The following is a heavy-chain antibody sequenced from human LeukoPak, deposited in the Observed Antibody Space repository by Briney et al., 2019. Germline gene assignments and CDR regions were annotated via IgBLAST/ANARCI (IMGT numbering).Heavy chain of an antibody. Sequence: GGSLRLSCAASGCTFSSYAMSWVRQAPGKGLEWVSAISGSGGSTYYADSVKGRFTISRDNSKNTLYLQMNSLRAEDTAVYYCAKDHYSSSWFFDYWGQGTLVTVSS. V-gene: IGHV3-23*01. CDR1: GCTFSSYA. D-gene: IGHD6-13*01. CDR3: AKDHYSSSWFFDY. CDR2: ISGSGGST. J-gene: IGHJ4*02.